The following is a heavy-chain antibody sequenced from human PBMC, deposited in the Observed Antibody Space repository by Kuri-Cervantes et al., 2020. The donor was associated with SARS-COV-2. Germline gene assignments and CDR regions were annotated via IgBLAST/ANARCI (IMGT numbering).Heavy chain of an antibody. CDR1: GESFSGYY. J-gene: IGHJ6*03. Sequence: SQTLSLTCAFYGESFSGYYWNWIRQSPGKGLEWIGEVNHRGSTNYNPSLKSRVTISVDTSSKQFSLHLGSVIAADTAVYYCARAYGFLRYIYYMDVWGRGTTVTVSS. CDR3: ARAYGFLRYIYYMDV. V-gene: IGHV4-34*01. CDR2: VNHRGST. D-gene: IGHD4-17*01.